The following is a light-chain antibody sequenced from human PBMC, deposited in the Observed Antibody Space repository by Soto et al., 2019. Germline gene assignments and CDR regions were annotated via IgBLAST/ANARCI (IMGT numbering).Light chain of an antibody. Sequence: DIVMTQSPDSLAVSLGERATINCKSSQSVFFNSNNKNYLAWYQQKPGQPPKLLIYWASTRESGVPDRFGGSGSGTDFTLTISSLQAADVAVYYCQQYYNIPPTFGQGTKVEI. CDR1: QSVFFNSNNKNY. CDR3: QQYYNIPPT. CDR2: WAS. V-gene: IGKV4-1*01. J-gene: IGKJ1*01.